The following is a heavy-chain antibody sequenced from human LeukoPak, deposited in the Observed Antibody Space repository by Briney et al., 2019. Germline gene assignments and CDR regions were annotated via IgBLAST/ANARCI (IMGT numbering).Heavy chain of an antibody. CDR2: IIPIFGTA. CDR3: ARGAVVVPAAKREDYYYYYGMDV. CDR1: GGTSSSYA. V-gene: IGHV1-69*06. Sequence: SVKVSCKASGGTSSSYAISWVRQAPGQGLEWMGGIIPIFGTANYAQKFQGRVTITADKSTSTAYMELSSLRSEDTAVYYCARGAVVVPAAKREDYYYYYGMDVWGKGTTVTVSS. J-gene: IGHJ6*04. D-gene: IGHD2-2*01.